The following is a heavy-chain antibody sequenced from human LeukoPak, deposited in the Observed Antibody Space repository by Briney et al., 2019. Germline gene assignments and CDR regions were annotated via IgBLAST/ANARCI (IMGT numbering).Heavy chain of an antibody. CDR1: GGSISSYY. V-gene: IGHV4-4*07. Sequence: PSETLSLTCTVSGGSISSYYWSWIRQPAGKGLKWIGLIYTSGSTNYNPSLKSRVTISVDKSKNQFSLKLTSVTAADTAVYYCAGRDYWGQGTLVTVSS. CDR3: AGRDY. CDR2: IYTSGST. D-gene: IGHD1-26*01. J-gene: IGHJ4*02.